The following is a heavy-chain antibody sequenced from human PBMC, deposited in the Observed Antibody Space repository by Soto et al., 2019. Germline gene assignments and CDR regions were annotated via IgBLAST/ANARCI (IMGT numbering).Heavy chain of an antibody. CDR3: VKDRSDTWSFDY. D-gene: IGHD2-8*02. CDR1: GFIYSSCA. CDR2: VSHDGTLY. Sequence: QVQLVESGGGVVQPGRSLRLSCSASGFIYSSCAMHWVRQVPGKGLEWLAVVSHDGTLYPYADSVKGRFIISRDNSRKMLYLQMTSLRPDDTAVYYCVKDRSDTWSFDYWGQGTLVTVSS. V-gene: IGHV3-30*18. J-gene: IGHJ4*02.